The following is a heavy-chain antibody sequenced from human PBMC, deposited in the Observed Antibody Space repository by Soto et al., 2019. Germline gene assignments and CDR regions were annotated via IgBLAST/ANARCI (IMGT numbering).Heavy chain of an antibody. D-gene: IGHD2-8*01. V-gene: IGHV1-46*01. CDR1: GYTFSNYY. J-gene: IGHJ4*02. CDR3: ARGYCAKGICSNLDY. CDR2: INPRAGST. Sequence: GASVKVSCKASGYTFSNYYIQWVRQAPGQGLEWMGIINPRAGSTFYAQKFQGRVTMTRDTSTNTVYMELSSLRSEDTALYYCARGYCAKGICSNLDYWGQGTLVTVSS.